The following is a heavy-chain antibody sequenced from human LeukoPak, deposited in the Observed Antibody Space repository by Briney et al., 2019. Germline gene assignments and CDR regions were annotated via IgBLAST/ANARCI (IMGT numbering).Heavy chain of an antibody. CDR1: GFTFSSYS. CDR3: ARAVDYYDSSGYWGPLPG. D-gene: IGHD3-22*01. V-gene: IGHV3-48*01. Sequence: GGSLRLSCAASGFTFSSYSMNWVRQAPGKGLEWVSYISSSSSTIYYADSVKGRFTISRDNAKNSLYLQMNSLRAEDTAVYYCARAVDYYDSSGYWGPLPGWGQGTLVTVSS. J-gene: IGHJ4*02. CDR2: ISSSSSTI.